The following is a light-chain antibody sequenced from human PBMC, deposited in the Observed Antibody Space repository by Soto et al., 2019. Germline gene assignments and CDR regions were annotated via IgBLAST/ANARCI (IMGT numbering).Light chain of an antibody. V-gene: IGKV1-39*01. CDR3: QQSYSTPRT. CDR1: QSISSY. Sequence: LTQSASSLSKSIGDRVTITCRASQSISSYLNWYQQKPGKAPKLLIYAASSLQSGVPSRFSGSGSGTNFTLTISSLQPEDFATYYCQQSYSTPRTFGQGTKVDIK. CDR2: AAS. J-gene: IGKJ1*01.